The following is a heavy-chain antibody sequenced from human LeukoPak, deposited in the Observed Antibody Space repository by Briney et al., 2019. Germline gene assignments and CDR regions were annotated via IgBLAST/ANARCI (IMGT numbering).Heavy chain of an antibody. CDR1: GFTFSSYW. V-gene: IGHV3-74*01. CDR2: IDSGVSST. J-gene: IGHJ4*02. D-gene: IGHD4-17*01. CDR3: TRGRYYFDY. Sequence: PGGSLRLSCAASGFTFSSYWMHWVRQAPGKGLVWVSRIDSGVSSTIYADSVKGRFTISRDNAKNTLYLQMNSLRAEDTAVYYCTRGRYYFDYWGQGTLVTVFS.